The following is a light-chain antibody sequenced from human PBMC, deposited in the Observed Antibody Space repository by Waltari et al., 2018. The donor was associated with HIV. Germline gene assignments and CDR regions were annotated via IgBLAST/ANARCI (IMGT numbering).Light chain of an antibody. V-gene: IGLV2-14*01. CDR2: EVS. J-gene: IGLJ3*02. CDR3: SSYTSSSTLRV. CDR1: SSDVGGYNY. Sequence: QSALTQPAPVSGSPGQSITISCTGNSSDVGGYNYVPWYQQTPGKAPKLMIYEVSNRPSGVSNRFSGSKSGNTASLTISGLQAEDEADYYCSSYTSSSTLRVFGGGTKLTVL.